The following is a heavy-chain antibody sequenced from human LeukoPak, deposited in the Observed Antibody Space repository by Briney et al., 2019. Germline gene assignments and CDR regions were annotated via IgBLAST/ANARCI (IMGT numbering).Heavy chain of an antibody. CDR1: GGSISSSSYY. D-gene: IGHD1-26*01. V-gene: IGHV4-39*07. J-gene: IGHJ4*02. Sequence: SETLSLTCTVSGGSISSSSYYWGWIRQPPGTGLEWIGSIYYSGSTYYNPSLKSRVTISVDTSKNQFSLKLSSVTAADTAVYYCARDQSGSYPVPLYYCDDWGQGTLVTVSS. CDR2: IYYSGST. CDR3: ARDQSGSYPVPLYYCDD.